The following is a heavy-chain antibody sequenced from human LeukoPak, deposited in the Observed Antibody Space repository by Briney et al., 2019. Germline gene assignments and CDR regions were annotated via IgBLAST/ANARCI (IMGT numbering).Heavy chain of an antibody. CDR1: EFTFSSYS. CDR2: ISSSSSYI. J-gene: IGHJ4*02. CDR3: ARGDDSGYYDYFDY. V-gene: IGHV3-21*04. D-gene: IGHD3-22*01. Sequence: GGSLRLSCAASEFTFSSYSMNWVRQAPGKGLEWVSSISSSSSYIYYAASVKGRFTISRDFSKNTVFLHMNSLRAEDTAMYYCARGDDSGYYDYFDYWGQGALVTVSS.